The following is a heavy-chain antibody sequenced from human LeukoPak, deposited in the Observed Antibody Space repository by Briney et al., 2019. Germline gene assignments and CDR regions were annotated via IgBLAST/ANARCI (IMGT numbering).Heavy chain of an antibody. CDR1: GFTFSNHA. CDR3: ARPGYGFWSGYLLIFH. V-gene: IGHV3-30-3*01. CDR2: ISYDGDHT. D-gene: IGHD3-3*01. Sequence: PGGSLRLSCAASGFTFSNHAMNWVRQAPGKGLEWVAVISYDGDHTDYADSVKGRFTISRDNSKNTVYLQMNSLRPDDTAVYYCARPGYGFWSGYLLIFHWGQGTLVTVSS. J-gene: IGHJ4*02.